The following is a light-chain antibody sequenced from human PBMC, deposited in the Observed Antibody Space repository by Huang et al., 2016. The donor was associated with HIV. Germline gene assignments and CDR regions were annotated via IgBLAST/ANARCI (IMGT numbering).Light chain of an antibody. CDR2: GAS. J-gene: IGKJ5*01. CDR3: QQYDNWPLT. V-gene: IGKV3-15*01. CDR1: HSVSSN. Sequence: ERVMTQSPATLSVAPGERVTLSCRASHSVSSNLAWYPQKPGQDPRLLIHGASTRATGIPARFSGSGSGTEFTLAISSLQSEDSGVYFCQQYDNWPLTFGQGTRLEIK.